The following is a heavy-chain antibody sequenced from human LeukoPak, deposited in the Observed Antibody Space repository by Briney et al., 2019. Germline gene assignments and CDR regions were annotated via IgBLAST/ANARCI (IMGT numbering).Heavy chain of an antibody. CDR2: IIPLKGTS. J-gene: IGHJ4*02. V-gene: IGHV1-69*01. Sequence: SVKVSCKAPGGTLSDHVISWVRQAPGHGLEWMGGIIPLKGTSKLTQKLQDRATISADESTNTVYMEVRGLRFDDTAVYYCAREFGHCYGDNCFYFFDTWGQGFRVTVSS. D-gene: IGHD4-23*01. CDR1: GGTLSDHV. CDR3: AREFGHCYGDNCFYFFDT.